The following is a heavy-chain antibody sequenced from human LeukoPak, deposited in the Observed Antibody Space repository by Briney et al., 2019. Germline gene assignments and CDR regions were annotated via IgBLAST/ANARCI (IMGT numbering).Heavy chain of an antibody. CDR2: ISAYNGNT. CDR3: ARGPDDYYYYGMDV. V-gene: IGHV1-18*01. CDR1: GYTFTSYG. J-gene: IGHJ6*02. Sequence: ASVKVSCKASGYTFTSYGISWVRQAPGQGLEWMGWISAYNGNTNYAQKLQGRVTMTTDTSTSTAYMELRGLRSDDTAVYYCARGPDDYYYYGMDVWGQGTTVTVSS.